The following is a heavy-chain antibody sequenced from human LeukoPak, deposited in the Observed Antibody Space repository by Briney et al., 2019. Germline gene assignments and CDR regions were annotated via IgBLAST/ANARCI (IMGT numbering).Heavy chain of an antibody. CDR3: ATSLNMFRVLAV. D-gene: IGHD3-10*02. CDR2: INPSGGST. J-gene: IGHJ6*04. Sequence: ASVKVSCKASGYTFTSYYMHWVRQAPGQGLEWMGIINPSGGSTSYAQKFQGRVTMTRDMSTSTVYMELSSLRSEDTAVYYCATSLNMFRVLAVWGKGTTVTVSS. V-gene: IGHV1-46*01. CDR1: GYTFTSYY.